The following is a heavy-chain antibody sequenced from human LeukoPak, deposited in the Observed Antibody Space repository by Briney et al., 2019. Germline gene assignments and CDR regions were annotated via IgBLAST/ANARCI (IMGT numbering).Heavy chain of an antibody. J-gene: IGHJ1*01. CDR1: GGTFSSYA. D-gene: IGHD3-22*01. CDR3: AGVYYYDISGYFRLQH. V-gene: IGHV1-69*05. Sequence: SVKVSCKASGGTFSSYAISWARQAPGQGLEWMGRIIPIFGTANYAQKFQGRVTITTDESTSTAYMELSSLRSEDTAVYYCAGVYYYDISGYFRLQHWGQGTLVTVSS. CDR2: IIPIFGTA.